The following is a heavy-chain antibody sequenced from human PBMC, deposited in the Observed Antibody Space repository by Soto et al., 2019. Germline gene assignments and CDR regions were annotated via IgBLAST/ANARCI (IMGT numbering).Heavy chain of an antibody. CDR2: ISCSSSYI. CDR3: ARDQPGYSYGYGLGY. Sequence: GRPQRLSCAASGLTFSSYGMHWVRQAPGKGLEWVAVISCSSSYIYYADSVKGRFTISRDNAKNSLYLQMNSLRAEDTAVYYCARDQPGYSYGYGLGYWGQGTLVTVSS. J-gene: IGHJ4*02. CDR1: GLTFSSYG. D-gene: IGHD5-18*01. V-gene: IGHV3-21*01.